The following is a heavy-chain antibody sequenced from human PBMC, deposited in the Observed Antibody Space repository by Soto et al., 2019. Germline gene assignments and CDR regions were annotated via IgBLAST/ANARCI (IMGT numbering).Heavy chain of an antibody. CDR1: GYNFRSYG. Sequence: QVQLVQSGAEVRKPGASVKVSCTTSGYNFRSYGVSWVRQAPGHGVEWMAGISPYTDQADYAQKLQGRLTLTTDTSSNPLYLDLRYLRSGDTAVCYWARDYHLGPRHGYGIAVWGQGTTVIVSS. J-gene: IGHJ6*02. D-gene: IGHD3-3*02. CDR3: ARDYHLGPRHGYGIAV. V-gene: IGHV1-18*01. CDR2: ISPYTDQA.